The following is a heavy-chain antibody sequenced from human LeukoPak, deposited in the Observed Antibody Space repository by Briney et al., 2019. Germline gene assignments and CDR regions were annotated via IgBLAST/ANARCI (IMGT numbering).Heavy chain of an antibody. Sequence: SETLSLTCAVSGYSISSGYYWGWIRQPPGKGLEWIGSIYHSGSTYYNPSLKSRVTISVDTSKNQFSLKLSSVTAADTAVYYCARDLGRYSYGLGPWFDPWGQGTLVTVSS. CDR1: GYSISSGYY. CDR3: ARDLGRYSYGLGPWFDP. D-gene: IGHD5-18*01. J-gene: IGHJ5*02. V-gene: IGHV4-38-2*02. CDR2: IYHSGST.